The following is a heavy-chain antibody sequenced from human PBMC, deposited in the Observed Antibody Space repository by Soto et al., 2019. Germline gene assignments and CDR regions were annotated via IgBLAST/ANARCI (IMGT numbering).Heavy chain of an antibody. D-gene: IGHD5-12*01. CDR2: IIPIFGTA. CDR1: GGTFSSYA. V-gene: IGHV1-69*01. CDR3: ARDGHSGYDTRAYYYYGMDV. Sequence: QVQLVQSGAEVKKPGSSVKVSCKASGGTFSSYAISWVRQAPGQGLEWMGGIIPIFGTANYAQKFQGRVTSTADESTSTAYMELSSLRSEDTAVYYCARDGHSGYDTRAYYYYGMDVWGQGTTVTVSS. J-gene: IGHJ6*02.